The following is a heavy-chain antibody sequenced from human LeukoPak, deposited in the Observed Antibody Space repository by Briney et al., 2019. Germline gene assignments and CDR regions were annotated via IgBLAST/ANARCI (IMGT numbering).Heavy chain of an antibody. CDR1: GFTFDDYA. CDR2: ISWNSGSI. Sequence: AGGSLRLSCAASGFTFDDYAMHWGRQAPGMGLEWVSGISWNSGSIGYADSVKGRFTISRDNAKNSLYLQMNSLRAEDMALYYCAKSRSVAGHGGDAFDIWGQGTMVTVSS. D-gene: IGHD6-19*01. J-gene: IGHJ3*02. V-gene: IGHV3-9*03. CDR3: AKSRSVAGHGGDAFDI.